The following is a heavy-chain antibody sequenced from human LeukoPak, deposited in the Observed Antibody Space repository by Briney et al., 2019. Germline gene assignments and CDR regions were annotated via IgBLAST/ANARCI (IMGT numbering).Heavy chain of an antibody. CDR3: ARGHIGP. CDR2: VYTSGST. CDR1: GGSISSGTYY. V-gene: IGHV4-61*02. Sequence: SQTLSLTCTVSGGSISSGTYYWSWIRQPAGKGLEWIGRVYTSGSTNYNPSLKSRVTISVDTSKNQFSLKLSSVTAADTAVYYCARGHIGPWGQGTLVTVSS. D-gene: IGHD2-21*01. J-gene: IGHJ5*02.